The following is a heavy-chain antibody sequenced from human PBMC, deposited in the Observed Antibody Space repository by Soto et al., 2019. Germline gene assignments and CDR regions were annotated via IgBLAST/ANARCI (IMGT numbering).Heavy chain of an antibody. CDR2: ISGSGGST. V-gene: IGHV3-23*01. CDR1: GFTFSSYA. CDR3: AKSFIPESSGYYSPVPNYYYGMDV. Sequence: GGSLRLSCAASGFTFSSYAMSWVRQAPGKGLEWVSAISGSGGSTYYADSVKGRFTISRDNSKNTLYLQMNSLRAEDTAVYYCAKSFIPESSGYYSPVPNYYYGMDVWGQGTTVTVSS. J-gene: IGHJ6*02. D-gene: IGHD3-22*01.